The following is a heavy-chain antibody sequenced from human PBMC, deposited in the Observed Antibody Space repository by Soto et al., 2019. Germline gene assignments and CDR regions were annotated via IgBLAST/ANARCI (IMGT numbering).Heavy chain of an antibody. CDR2: IIPIFGTA. CDR1: GGTFSSYA. V-gene: IGHV1-69*13. D-gene: IGHD2-2*02. Sequence: SVKVSCKASGGTFSSYAISWVRQAPGQGLEWMGGIIPIFGTANYAQKFQGRVTITADESTSTAYMELRSLRSDDTAVYYCARQLSPYTYFDYWGQGTLVTVS. J-gene: IGHJ4*02. CDR3: ARQLSPYTYFDY.